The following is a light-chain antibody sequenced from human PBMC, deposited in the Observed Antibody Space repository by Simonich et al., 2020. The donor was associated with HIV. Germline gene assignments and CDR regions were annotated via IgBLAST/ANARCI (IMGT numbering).Light chain of an antibody. CDR3: QQYTNWPLT. J-gene: IGKJ4*01. V-gene: IGKV3-15*01. CDR2: GAS. Sequence: EIEMTQSPATLSVSPGERATLSCRASQSVSYNLAWYQQQPGQAPRRLMHGASTRASGIPARFSGSGSGTEFTLTISSLQSEDFAVYHCQQYTNWPLTFGGGTKVEIK. CDR1: QSVSYN.